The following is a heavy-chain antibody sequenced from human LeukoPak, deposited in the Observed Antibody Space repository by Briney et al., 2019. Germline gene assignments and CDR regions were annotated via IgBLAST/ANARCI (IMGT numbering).Heavy chain of an antibody. V-gene: IGHV4-30-4*01. CDR1: SGSISSGDYY. J-gene: IGHJ6*02. Sequence: SETLSLTCTVSSGSISSGDYYWSWIRQPPGKGLEWIGYIYYSGSTYYNPSLKSRVTISVDTSKNQFSLKLSSVTAADTAVYYCARGEGSGSGYYYYYGMDVWGQGTTVTVSS. D-gene: IGHD3-10*01. CDR2: IYYSGST. CDR3: ARGEGSGSGYYYYYGMDV.